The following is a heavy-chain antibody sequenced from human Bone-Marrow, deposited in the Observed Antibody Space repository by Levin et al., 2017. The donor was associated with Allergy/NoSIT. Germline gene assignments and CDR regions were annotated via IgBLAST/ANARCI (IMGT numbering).Heavy chain of an antibody. D-gene: IGHD5-18*01. Sequence: SLKISCVGSGFTFEDYPMHWVRQVPGKGLEWVSGINWNSGDIDYADSVKGRFTISRDNAKNSLYLQINSLRPDDTALYYCARGSYSALDYWGLGTLVTVSS. CDR1: GFTFEDYP. CDR2: INWNSGDI. J-gene: IGHJ4*02. CDR3: ARGSYSALDY. V-gene: IGHV3-9*01.